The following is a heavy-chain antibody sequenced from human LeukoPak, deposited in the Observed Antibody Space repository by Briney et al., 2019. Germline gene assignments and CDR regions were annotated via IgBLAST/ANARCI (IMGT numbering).Heavy chain of an antibody. V-gene: IGHV3-23*01. CDR2: ITGTGGTT. CDR1: GFTFSSCA. CDR3: VRDRSYGAFDY. J-gene: IGHJ4*02. Sequence: GGSLRLSCAASGFTFSSCAMSWVRQAPGKGLEWVSTITGTGGTTYYADSVKGRFTVSRDNSKNTLDLQMNSLRAEDTAFYHCVRDRSYGAFDYWGQGTLVTVSS. D-gene: IGHD5-18*01.